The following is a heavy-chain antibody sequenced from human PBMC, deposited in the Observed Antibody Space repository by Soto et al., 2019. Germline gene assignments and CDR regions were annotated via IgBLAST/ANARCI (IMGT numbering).Heavy chain of an antibody. V-gene: IGHV1-69*13. D-gene: IGHD3-10*01. CDR1: GGTFSSYA. J-gene: IGHJ4*02. Sequence: GASVKVSCKASGGTFSSYAISWVRQAPGQGLEWMGGIIPIFGTVNYAQKFQGRVTITADESTSTAYMELSSLRSEDTAVYYCARRFGKYYFDYWGQGTLVTVPQ. CDR2: IIPIFGTV. CDR3: ARRFGKYYFDY.